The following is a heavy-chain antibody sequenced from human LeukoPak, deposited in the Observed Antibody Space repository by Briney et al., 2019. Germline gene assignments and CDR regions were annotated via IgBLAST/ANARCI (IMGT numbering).Heavy chain of an antibody. CDR1: GFAFSSYS. Sequence: PGGSLRLSCAASGFAFSSYSMSWVRQAPGKGLEWVSSISSSSSYIYYADSVKGRFTISRDNAKNSLYLQMNSLRAEDTAVYYCARDAMSGNYDFDYWGQGTLVTVSS. J-gene: IGHJ4*02. D-gene: IGHD1-26*01. CDR2: ISSSSSYI. V-gene: IGHV3-21*01. CDR3: ARDAMSGNYDFDY.